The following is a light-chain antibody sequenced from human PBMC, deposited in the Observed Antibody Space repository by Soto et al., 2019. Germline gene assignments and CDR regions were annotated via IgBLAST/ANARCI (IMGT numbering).Light chain of an antibody. CDR3: HQYDSSPRT. J-gene: IGKJ1*01. CDR2: GAS. V-gene: IGKV3-20*01. CDR1: QSVGSNC. Sequence: EIVLTQSPDTLSLSPGDRATLSCRASQSVGSNCLAWYQQKSGQSPRLLIYGASFRASGIPDRFSGSGSGTDFTLTIRRLEPEDFAMYFCHQYDSSPRTFGQGTKVEIK.